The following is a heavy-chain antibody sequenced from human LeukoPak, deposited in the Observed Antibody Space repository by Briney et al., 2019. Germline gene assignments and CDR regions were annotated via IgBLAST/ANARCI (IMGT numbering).Heavy chain of an antibody. J-gene: IGHJ4*02. CDR1: GVTVSSNF. CDR2: IYGGGTT. CDR3: AFHGERGYGSIHY. D-gene: IGHD3-10*01. Sequence: PGGSPRLSCAASGVTVSSNFLSWVRQAPGKGLDWVSVIYGGGTTDYADSVRGRFTISRDYSKNTLYLQMNSLRVEDTAVYYCAFHGERGYGSIHYWGQGTLVAVSS. V-gene: IGHV3-66*01.